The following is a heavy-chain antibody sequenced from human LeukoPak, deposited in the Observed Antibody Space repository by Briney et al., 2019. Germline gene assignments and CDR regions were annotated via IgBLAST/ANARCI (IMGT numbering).Heavy chain of an antibody. CDR3: ARLYDFWSGYIDY. CDR2: IYYSGST. CDR1: SFSSYE. Sequence: SFSSYEMNWVRQPPGKGLEWIGNIYYSGSTYYNPSLKSRVTISEDTSKNQFSLKLRSVTAADTAMYYCARLYDFWSGYIDYWGQGTLVTVSS. D-gene: IGHD3-3*01. V-gene: IGHV4-39*01. J-gene: IGHJ4*02.